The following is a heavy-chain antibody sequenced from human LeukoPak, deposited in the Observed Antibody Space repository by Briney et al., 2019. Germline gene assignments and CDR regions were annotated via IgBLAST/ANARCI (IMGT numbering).Heavy chain of an antibody. V-gene: IGHV3-7*01. J-gene: IGHJ6*03. Sequence: PGGSLRLSCEASGFTFKNAWMIWVRQAPGKGLEWVANIKQDGSEKYYVDSVKGRFTISRDNAKNSLYLQMNSLRAEDTAVYYCAREWQQGLINYYYYMDVWGKGTTVTVSS. CDR2: IKQDGSEK. CDR1: GFTFKNAW. D-gene: IGHD6-13*01. CDR3: AREWQQGLINYYYYMDV.